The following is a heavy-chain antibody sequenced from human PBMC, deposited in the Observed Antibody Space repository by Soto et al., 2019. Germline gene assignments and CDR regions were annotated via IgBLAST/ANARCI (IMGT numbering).Heavy chain of an antibody. J-gene: IGHJ5*02. V-gene: IGHV4-34*01. CDR3: ARGRNNWFDP. CDR1: GGSFSGYY. Sequence: QVQLQQWGAGLLKPSETLSLTCAVYGGSFSGYYWSWIRQPPGKGLEWIGEINHSGSTNYNPSLKSRVTISVDTSKNQVSLKLSSVTAADTAVYYCARGRNNWFDPWGQGTLVTVSS. CDR2: INHSGST.